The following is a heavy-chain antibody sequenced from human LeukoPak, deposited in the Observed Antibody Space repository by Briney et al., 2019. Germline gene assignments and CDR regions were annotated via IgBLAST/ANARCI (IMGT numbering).Heavy chain of an antibody. CDR1: GFTSSDYY. V-gene: IGHV3-11*01. Sequence: PGGSLRLSCTASGFTSSDYYMSWIRQAPGKGLEWVSYISSSGSTIYYADSVKGRFTISRDNAKNSLYLQMNSLRAEDTAVYYCAREAQRGGSFDYWGQGTLVTVSS. D-gene: IGHD2-15*01. J-gene: IGHJ4*02. CDR3: AREAQRGGSFDY. CDR2: ISSSGSTI.